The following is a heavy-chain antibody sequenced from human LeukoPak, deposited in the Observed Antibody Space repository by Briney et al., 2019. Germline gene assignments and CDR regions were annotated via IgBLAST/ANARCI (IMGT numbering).Heavy chain of an antibody. CDR1: GGSFSGYY. D-gene: IGHD6-19*01. CDR2: VNHRGST. Sequence: SETLSLTCAVYGGSFSGYYWSWIRQPPGKGLEWIGEVNHRGSTSYNPSLKSRLTISKDKFKNQFSLKLTSVTVADTAVYFCARVKAVAGTLPHLLDYWGQGTLVTVSS. CDR3: ARVKAVAGTLPHLLDY. V-gene: IGHV4-34*01. J-gene: IGHJ4*01.